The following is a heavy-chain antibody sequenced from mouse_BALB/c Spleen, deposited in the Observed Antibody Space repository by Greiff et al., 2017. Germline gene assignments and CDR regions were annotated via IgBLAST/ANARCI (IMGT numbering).Heavy chain of an antibody. D-gene: IGHD2-2*01. CDR1: GFSLTSYG. CDR3: ARDSYYGYEGAMDY. J-gene: IGHJ4*01. Sequence: VKLMESGPGLVAPSQSLSITCTVSGFSLTSYGVHWVRQPPGKGLEWLGVLWAGGSTNYNSALMSRLSISKDNSKSQVFLKMNRLQTDDTAMYYCARDSYYGYEGAMDYWGQGTSVTVSS. V-gene: IGHV2-9*02. CDR2: LWAGGST.